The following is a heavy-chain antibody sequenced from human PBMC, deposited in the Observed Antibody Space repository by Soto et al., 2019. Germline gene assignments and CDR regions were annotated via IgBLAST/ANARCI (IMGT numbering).Heavy chain of an antibody. V-gene: IGHV3-33*01. CDR2: VYYNGHNK. D-gene: IGHD3-16*01. CDR1: GFTFSMFG. J-gene: IGHJ3*02. Sequence: VHLVESGGGVVQPGRSLRLSCAASGFTFSMFGMHWVRQAPGKGLEWVATVYYNGHNKYYSDSVRGRFTISRDNSKNMLYLQMNSLGAEDTAFYYCARDPPSTLGSFDIWGRGTKVTVSS. CDR3: ARDPPSTLGSFDI.